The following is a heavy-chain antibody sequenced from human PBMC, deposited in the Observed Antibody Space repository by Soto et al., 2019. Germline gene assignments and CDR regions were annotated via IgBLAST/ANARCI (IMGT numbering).Heavy chain of an antibody. CDR3: TRDKPPYYYGFGSGYGYFYY. Sequence: GGSLRLSCTASGFTFGDYAMSWFRQAPGKGQEWVGFIRSKAYGGTTEYAASVKGRFTISRDDSKSIAYLQMNSLKTEDTAVYYCTRDKPPYYYGFGSGYGYFYYWGRGTLVTGSS. J-gene: IGHJ4*01. D-gene: IGHD3-3*01. V-gene: IGHV3-49*03. CDR1: GFTFGDYA. CDR2: IRSKAYGGTT.